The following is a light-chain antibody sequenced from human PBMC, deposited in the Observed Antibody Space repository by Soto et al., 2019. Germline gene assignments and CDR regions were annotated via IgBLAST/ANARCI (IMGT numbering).Light chain of an antibody. CDR2: END. J-gene: IGLJ1*01. V-gene: IGLV2-23*01. CDR3: CSYAGSSTYV. CDR1: SNDVGTYNL. Sequence: QSALTQPASVSGSPGQSITISCTGTSNDVGTYNLVSWYQQRPGKGPTLVIFENDQRPSGVSFRFSGSKSGNTASLTISGLQAEVEADYYCCSYAGSSTYVFGTGTKLTVL.